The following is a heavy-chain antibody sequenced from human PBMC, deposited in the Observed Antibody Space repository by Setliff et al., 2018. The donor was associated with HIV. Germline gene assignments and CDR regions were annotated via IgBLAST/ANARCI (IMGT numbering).Heavy chain of an antibody. Sequence: SVKVSCKASGGTFSNYSISWVRQVPGQGLAWVGGIIPRFHISNYARKFQGRVTITADEATTTAYMELSSLRSEDTAVYYWARGAPVVTPGYYYYMDVWGKGTTVTVSS. CDR2: IIPRFHIS. J-gene: IGHJ6*03. V-gene: IGHV1-69*13. D-gene: IGHD2-21*02. CDR1: GGTFSNYS. CDR3: ARGAPVVTPGYYYYMDV.